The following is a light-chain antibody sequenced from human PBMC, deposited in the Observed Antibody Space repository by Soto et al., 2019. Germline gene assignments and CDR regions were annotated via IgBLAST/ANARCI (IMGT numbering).Light chain of an antibody. CDR3: QHYNSHSPT. Sequence: DIQMTQSPSSLSASVGDRVTITCRASQGFINDLDWYQWKPGKAPKLLIYAASSLQSGVPSRFSGSGSGTEFTLTISSLQPDDFATFYCQHYNSHSPTFGQGTKVDIK. CDR2: AAS. CDR1: QGFIND. J-gene: IGKJ1*01. V-gene: IGKV1-17*01.